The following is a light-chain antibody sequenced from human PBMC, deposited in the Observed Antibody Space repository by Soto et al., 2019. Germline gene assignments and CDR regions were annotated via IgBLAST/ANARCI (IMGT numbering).Light chain of an antibody. CDR3: QQYGSLGT. CDR1: QSVSNNY. V-gene: IGKV3-20*01. Sequence: EIVLTQSPGTLSLSPGERATLSCRASQSVSNNYLAWYQQKPGQAPRLLIYGASNSATGIPDRFRGSGSGKDFTLNNSRLEPEDFAVYYCQQYGSLGTVGQGTKVDIK. CDR2: GAS. J-gene: IGKJ1*01.